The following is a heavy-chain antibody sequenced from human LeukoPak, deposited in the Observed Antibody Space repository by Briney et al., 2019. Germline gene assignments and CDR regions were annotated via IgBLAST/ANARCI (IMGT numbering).Heavy chain of an antibody. CDR3: AKDYSDSSGYFRVPHVFGF. CDR2: IRYDRRNQ. CDR1: GFTFSSYG. J-gene: IGHJ4*02. D-gene: IGHD3-22*01. Sequence: GGALRLSCAASGFTFSSYGMHWVRQAPGKGLEWVAFIRYDRRNQYYADSVKGRFTISRDNSKHTLYLQMNSLRAEDTAVYYCAKDYSDSSGYFRVPHVFGFWGQGTLVTVSS. V-gene: IGHV3-30*02.